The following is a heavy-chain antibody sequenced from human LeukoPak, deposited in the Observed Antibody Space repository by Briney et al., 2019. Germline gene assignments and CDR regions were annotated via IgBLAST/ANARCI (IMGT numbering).Heavy chain of an antibody. CDR3: AKTNSHGDYDY. Sequence: PGGSLRLSCAASGFTVSSNYMSWVRQAPGKGLEWVSAISGSGGSTYYADSVKGRFTISRDNSKNTLYLQMNSLRAEDTAVYYCAKTNSHGDYDYWGQGTLVTVSS. CDR2: ISGSGGST. CDR1: GFTVSSNY. J-gene: IGHJ4*02. V-gene: IGHV3-23*01. D-gene: IGHD4-17*01.